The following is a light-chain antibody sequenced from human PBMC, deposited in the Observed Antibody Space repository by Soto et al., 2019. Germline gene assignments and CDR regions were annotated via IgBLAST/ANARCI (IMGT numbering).Light chain of an antibody. V-gene: IGKV1-39*01. CDR2: AAS. CDR3: QQSYSTPRT. CDR1: QSISNS. Sequence: DIQMTQSPSSLSASVGDRVTITCRASQSISNSLNWYQQKPGKAPKLLIYAASSLQSGVPSRFSGSGSGTDFILTISSLQPEDFATYYCQQSYSTPRTFGGGTKVEIK. J-gene: IGKJ4*01.